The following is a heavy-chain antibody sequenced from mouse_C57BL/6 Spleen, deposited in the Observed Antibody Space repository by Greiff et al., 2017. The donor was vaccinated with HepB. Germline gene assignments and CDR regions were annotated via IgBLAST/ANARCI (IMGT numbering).Heavy chain of an antibody. CDR3: APVTTVVATPFAY. Sequence: QVQLQQPGAELVKPGASVKLSCKASGYTFTSYWMQWVKQRPGQGLEWIGEIDPSDSYTNYNQKFKGKATLTVDTSSSTAYMQLSSLTSEDSAVYYCAPVTTVVATPFAYWGQGTLVTVSA. V-gene: IGHV1-50*01. CDR2: IDPSDSYT. CDR1: GYTFTSYW. D-gene: IGHD1-1*01. J-gene: IGHJ3*01.